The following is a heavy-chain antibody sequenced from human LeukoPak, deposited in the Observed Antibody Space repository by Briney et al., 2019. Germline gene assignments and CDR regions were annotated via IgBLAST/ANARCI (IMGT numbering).Heavy chain of an antibody. CDR3: ASEVTVTDDAFDI. D-gene: IGHD4-17*01. J-gene: IGHJ3*02. V-gene: IGHV4-39*01. Sequence: SETLSLTCTVSGGSISSSSYYWGWIRQPPGKGLEWIGSIYYSGSTYYNPSLKSRVTISVDTSKNQFSPKLSSVTAADTAVYYCASEVTVTDDAFDIWGQGTMVTVSS. CDR1: GGSISSSSYY. CDR2: IYYSGST.